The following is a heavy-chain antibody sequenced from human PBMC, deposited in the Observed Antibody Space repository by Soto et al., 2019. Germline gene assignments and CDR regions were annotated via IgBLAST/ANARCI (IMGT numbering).Heavy chain of an antibody. Sequence: GGSLRLSCAASGFTLSSYAMNWVHQAPGKGLEWVSGIGGSSGNTYYADSVKGRFTISRDKSKNTLYLQMNSLRAEDTAVYYCATPVRGGILYYGLDVWGQGTTVTVSS. D-gene: IGHD3-10*01. J-gene: IGHJ6*02. CDR3: ATPVRGGILYYGLDV. CDR1: GFTLSSYA. V-gene: IGHV3-23*01. CDR2: IGGSSGNT.